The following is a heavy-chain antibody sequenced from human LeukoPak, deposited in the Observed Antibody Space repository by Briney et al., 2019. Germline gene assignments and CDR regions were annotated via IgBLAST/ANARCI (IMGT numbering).Heavy chain of an antibody. Sequence: SVKVSCKASGGTFSSYAISWVRQAPGQGLEWMGGIIPIFGTANYAQKFQGRVTITADESTSTAYMELSSLRSEDTAVYYCGRDGLSSQGLVSTLVDYWGQGTLVTVSS. J-gene: IGHJ4*02. CDR3: GRDGLSSQGLVSTLVDY. V-gene: IGHV1-69*13. CDR1: GGTFSSYA. D-gene: IGHD6-19*01. CDR2: IIPIFGTA.